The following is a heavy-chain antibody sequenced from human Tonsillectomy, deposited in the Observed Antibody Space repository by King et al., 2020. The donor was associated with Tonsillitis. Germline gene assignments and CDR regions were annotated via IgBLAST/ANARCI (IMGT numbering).Heavy chain of an antibody. D-gene: IGHD1-26*01. Sequence: VQLVESGGGLVQPGGSLRLSCVASGFIFSDYSMNWVRQAPGKGLEWISYISRSSGTLYYADSVKGRFTISRDNANNSLYLQVNSLRAADTAIYYCAKDTGSYPGFDSFDYWGQGALVTVSS. CDR2: ISRSSGTL. V-gene: IGHV3-48*01. J-gene: IGHJ4*02. CDR1: GFIFSDYS. CDR3: AKDTGSYPGFDSFDY.